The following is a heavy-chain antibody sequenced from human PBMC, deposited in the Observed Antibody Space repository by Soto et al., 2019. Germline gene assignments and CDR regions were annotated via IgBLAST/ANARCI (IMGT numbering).Heavy chain of an antibody. CDR1: GDRVHSNMSA. J-gene: IGHJ6*02. CDR3: ARDTKRVYALLEYCYYGMDV. CDR2: TYYRSKWYN. D-gene: IGHD2-8*01. Sequence: SQTLLLTCPIPGDRVHSNMSARNWITQSPSKGLEWLGRTYYRSKWYNDYAVSVKSRITINPDTSKNQFSLQLNSVTPEDTAVYYCARDTKRVYALLEYCYYGMDVWGQGTTVTVSS. V-gene: IGHV6-1*01.